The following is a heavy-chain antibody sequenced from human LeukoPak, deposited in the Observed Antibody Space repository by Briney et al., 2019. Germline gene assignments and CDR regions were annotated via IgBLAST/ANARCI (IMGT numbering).Heavy chain of an antibody. Sequence: SETLSLTCAVSGYSISSGYNWGWIRQPPGKGLECIGSIYYSGRTYYNASLKSRVTISVDTSKNQFSLKLSSVTAADTAVYYCARDSPHYYDSSGKPTVDYWGQGTLVTVSS. V-gene: IGHV4-38-2*02. CDR3: ARDSPHYYDSSGKPTVDY. D-gene: IGHD3-22*01. J-gene: IGHJ4*02. CDR2: IYYSGRT. CDR1: GYSISSGYN.